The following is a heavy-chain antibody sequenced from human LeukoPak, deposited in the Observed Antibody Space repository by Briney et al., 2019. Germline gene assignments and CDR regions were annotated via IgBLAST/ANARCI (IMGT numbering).Heavy chain of an antibody. Sequence: SETLSLTCTVSGGSISNFYWSWIRQAPGKGLEWIGYISYSGGTNYNPPLKSRVTISLETSANQFSLSLSSVTAADTAMYYCARHVPSDDFWSGFCVFDPWGQRTL. CDR3: ARHVPSDDFWSGFCVFDP. V-gene: IGHV4-59*08. D-gene: IGHD3-3*01. J-gene: IGHJ5*02. CDR1: GGSISNFY. CDR2: ISYSGGT.